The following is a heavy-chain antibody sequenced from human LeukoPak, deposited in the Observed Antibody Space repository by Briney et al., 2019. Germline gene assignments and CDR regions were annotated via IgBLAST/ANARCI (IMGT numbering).Heavy chain of an antibody. Sequence: GGSLRLSCAASGFTFSSFGMHWVRQAPGKGLEWVAVLSFDGTTKYYTDSVKGRFTISRDNSKNTLYLQMNSLRPEDTAVYYCAKWSLANYYGMDVWGQGTTVTVSS. V-gene: IGHV3-30*18. D-gene: IGHD3-10*01. CDR1: GFTFSSFG. CDR3: AKWSLANYYGMDV. CDR2: LSFDGTTK. J-gene: IGHJ6*02.